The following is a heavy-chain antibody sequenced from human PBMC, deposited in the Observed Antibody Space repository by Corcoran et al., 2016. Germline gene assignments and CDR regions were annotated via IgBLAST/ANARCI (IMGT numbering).Heavy chain of an antibody. CDR3: AREARDFWSGYSDNWFDP. J-gene: IGHJ5*02. Sequence: QVQLVQSGAEVKKPGASVKVSCKASGYTFTSYGISWVRQAPGQGLEWMGWISAYNGNTNYAQKLQGRVTMTTDTATSTAYMELRSLRSDDTAVYYCAREARDFWSGYSDNWFDPWGQGTLVTVSS. CDR1: GYTFTSYG. D-gene: IGHD3-3*01. CDR2: ISAYNGNT. V-gene: IGHV1-18*01.